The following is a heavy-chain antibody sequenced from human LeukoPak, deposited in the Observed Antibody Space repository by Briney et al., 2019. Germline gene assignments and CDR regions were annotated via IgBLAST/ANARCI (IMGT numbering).Heavy chain of an antibody. Sequence: ASLRLSCTASGYTFTSYGISWVRQAPGQGLEWMGWISAYSGNTNYAQKLQGRVTMTTDTSTSTAYMELRSLRSDDTAVYYCARYYYYYGMDVWGQGTTVTVSS. V-gene: IGHV1-18*01. CDR3: ARYYYYYGMDV. CDR2: ISAYSGNT. J-gene: IGHJ6*02. CDR1: GYTFTSYG.